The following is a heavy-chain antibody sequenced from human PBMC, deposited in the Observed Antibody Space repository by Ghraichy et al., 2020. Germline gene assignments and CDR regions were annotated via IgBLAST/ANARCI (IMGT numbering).Heavy chain of an antibody. CDR1: GGSFSGYY. CDR3: ARATNFRTGPYYDYVWGSYRYPYYFDY. CDR2: INHSGST. Sequence: SETLSLTCAVYGGSFSGYYWSWIRQPPGKGLEWIGEINHSGSTNYNPSLKSRVTISVDTSKNQFSLKLSSVTAADTAVYYCARATNFRTGPYYDYVWGSYRYPYYFDYWGQGTLVTVSS. D-gene: IGHD3-16*02. J-gene: IGHJ4*02. V-gene: IGHV4-34*01.